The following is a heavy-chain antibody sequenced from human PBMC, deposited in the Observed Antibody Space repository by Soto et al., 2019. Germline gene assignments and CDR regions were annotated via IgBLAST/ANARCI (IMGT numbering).Heavy chain of an antibody. D-gene: IGHD6-19*01. V-gene: IGHV4-61*01. CDR2: IYHSGST. Sequence: QVQLQESGPGLVKPSETLSLTCTVSGGSVSSGSYHWGWIRQPPGKGLEWIGYIYHSGSTNYNPSLKRRVTISVDTSKNQFSLSLPSVTAADTAVYYCARLSAAWFDPWGQGTLVTVAS. J-gene: IGHJ5*02. CDR3: ARLSAAWFDP. CDR1: GGSVSSGSYH.